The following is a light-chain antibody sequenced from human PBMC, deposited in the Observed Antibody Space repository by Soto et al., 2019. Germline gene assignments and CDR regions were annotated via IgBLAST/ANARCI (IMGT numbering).Light chain of an antibody. CDR3: QQYGSSPLT. Sequence: EIVLTQSPATLSLSPWERATLSCRASQSVSSNLAWYQQKPGQAPRLLIYGASSRATGIPDRFSGSGSGTDFTLTISRLEPEDFAVYYCQQYGSSPLTFGGGTKVDIK. CDR2: GAS. J-gene: IGKJ4*01. CDR1: QSVSSN. V-gene: IGKV3-20*01.